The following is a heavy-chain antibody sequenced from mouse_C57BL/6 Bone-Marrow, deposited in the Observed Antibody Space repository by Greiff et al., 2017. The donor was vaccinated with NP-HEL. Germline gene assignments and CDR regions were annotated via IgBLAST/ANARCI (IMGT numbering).Heavy chain of an antibody. CDR2: IYPSDSET. D-gene: IGHD1-1*01. CDR1: GYTFTSYW. J-gene: IGHJ4*01. CDR3: ARSGYGRSYWAMDY. V-gene: IGHV1-61*01. Sequence: QVQLQQPGAELVRPGSSVKLSCKASGYTFTSYWMDWVKQRPGQGLEWIGNIYPSDSETHYNQKFKDKATLTVDKSSSTAYMQLSSLTSEDSAVYYGARSGYGRSYWAMDYWGQGTSVTVSS.